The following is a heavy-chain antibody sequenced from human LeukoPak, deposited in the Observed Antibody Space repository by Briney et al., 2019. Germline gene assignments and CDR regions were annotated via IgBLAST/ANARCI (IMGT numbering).Heavy chain of an antibody. D-gene: IGHD3-16*02. CDR3: ARALGDP. V-gene: IGHV4-34*01. J-gene: IGHJ5*02. CDR2: INHSGYT. Sequence: SETLSLARAVYGGSLSGYYWNWIRQPPGKGLEWIGDINHSGYTNYIPSLKSRVTISVDTSKNIFSLKLSSVTAADTAVYYCARALGDPWGQGTLVTVSS. CDR1: GGSLSGYY.